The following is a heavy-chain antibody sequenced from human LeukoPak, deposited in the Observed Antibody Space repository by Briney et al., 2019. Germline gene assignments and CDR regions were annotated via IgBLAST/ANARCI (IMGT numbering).Heavy chain of an antibody. J-gene: IGHJ4*02. D-gene: IGHD2-2*01. V-gene: IGHV3-53*04. CDR2: IYSGGST. CDR3: ARTPPYARYYFDY. CDR1: GFTVSSNY. Sequence: PGGSLRLSCAASGFTVSSNYMSWVRQAPGKGLEWVSVIYSGGSTYYADSVKGRFTISRHNSKNTLYLQMNSLRAEDTAVYYCARTPPYARYYFDYWGQGTLVTASS.